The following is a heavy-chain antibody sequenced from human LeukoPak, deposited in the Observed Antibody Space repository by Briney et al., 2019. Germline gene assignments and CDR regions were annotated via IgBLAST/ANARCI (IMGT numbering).Heavy chain of an antibody. V-gene: IGHV1-18*01. J-gene: IGHJ4*02. CDR3: ARFGRIAAAGLDY. Sequence: VASVKVSCKASGYTFTSYGISWVRQAPGQGLEWMGWISAYNGNTNYAQKLQGRVTMTTDTSTSTVYMELNSLRSEDTAVYYCARFGRIAAAGLDYWGQGTLVTVSS. CDR1: GYTFTSYG. CDR2: ISAYNGNT. D-gene: IGHD6-13*01.